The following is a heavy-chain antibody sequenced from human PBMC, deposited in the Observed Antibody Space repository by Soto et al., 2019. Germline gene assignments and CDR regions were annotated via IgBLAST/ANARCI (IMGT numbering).Heavy chain of an antibody. Sequence: ASVKVSCKASGGTFSSYAISWVRQAPGQGLEWMGGIIPICGTANYAQKFQGRVTITGDASTSTAYMELSRLRSDDTAVYYCARAQGSYYYYYMDVWGKGTTVTVSS. V-gene: IGHV1-69*13. CDR2: IIPICGTA. CDR1: GGTFSSYA. CDR3: ARAQGSYYYYYMDV. D-gene: IGHD3-10*01. J-gene: IGHJ6*03.